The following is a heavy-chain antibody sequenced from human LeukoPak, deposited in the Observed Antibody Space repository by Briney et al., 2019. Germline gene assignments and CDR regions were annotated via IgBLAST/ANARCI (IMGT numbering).Heavy chain of an antibody. CDR1: GFTFSSYA. CDR3: ASIRIAAGDFDY. D-gene: IGHD6-25*01. Sequence: PGGSLRLSCAASGFTFSSYAMHWVRHAPGKGLEWVAVISYDGSNKYYADSVKGRFTISRDNSKNTLYLQMNSLRAEDTAVYYCASIRIAAGDFDYWGQGTLVTVSS. CDR2: ISYDGSNK. V-gene: IGHV3-30*04. J-gene: IGHJ4*02.